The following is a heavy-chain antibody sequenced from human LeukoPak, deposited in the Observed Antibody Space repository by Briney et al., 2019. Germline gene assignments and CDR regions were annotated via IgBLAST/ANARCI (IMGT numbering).Heavy chain of an antibody. D-gene: IGHD3-22*01. V-gene: IGHV4-30-2*01. J-gene: IGHJ1*01. CDR1: GGSISSGGYS. Sequence: SETLSLTCAVSGGSISSGGYSWSWIRQPPGKGLEWIGYIYHSGSTYYNPSLKSRVTISVDRSKNQFSLKLSSVTAADTAVYYCARGTDYYDAPSQYFQHWGQGTLVTVSS. CDR3: ARGTDYYDAPSQYFQH. CDR2: IYHSGST.